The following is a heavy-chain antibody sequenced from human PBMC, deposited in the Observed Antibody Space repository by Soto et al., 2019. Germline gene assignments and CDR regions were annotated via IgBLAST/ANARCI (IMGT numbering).Heavy chain of an antibody. CDR3: ARDGWGTAMGVTAGDWFAP. CDR1: GYTFTSYG. Sequence: QVQLVQSGAEVKKPGASVKVSCKASGYTFTSYGSSWVRQAPGQGLEWMGWISDYNGNTNYAQKLHGRVTMTTDTSTSTAYMELRSLRSDDTAVDYGARDGWGTAMGVTAGDWFAPWGQGTLVTVSS. D-gene: IGHD5-18*01. CDR2: ISDYNGNT. V-gene: IGHV1-18*01. J-gene: IGHJ5*02.